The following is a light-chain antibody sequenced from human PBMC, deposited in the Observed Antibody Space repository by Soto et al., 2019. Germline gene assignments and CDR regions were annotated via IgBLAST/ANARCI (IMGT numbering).Light chain of an antibody. CDR1: QSVLYSSNNKNY. CDR2: WAS. CDR3: QQYYTTPRT. V-gene: IGKV4-1*01. Sequence: DIVMTQSPDSLAVSLGERATINCKSSQSVLYSSNNKNYLAWYQQKPRQPPKLPIYWASTRESGVPDRFSGSGSGTDFTLTISSLQAEDVAIYYCQQYYTTPRTFGQGTKVDIK. J-gene: IGKJ1*01.